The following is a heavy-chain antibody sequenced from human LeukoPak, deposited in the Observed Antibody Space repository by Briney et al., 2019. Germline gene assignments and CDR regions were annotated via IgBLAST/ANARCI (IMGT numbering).Heavy chain of an antibody. J-gene: IGHJ4*02. CDR2: IYYSGST. CDR1: GGSISSYY. Sequence: PSVTLSLTCTVSGGSISSYYWSWIRQPPGKGLEWIGYIYYSGSTNYNPSLKSRVTISVDTSKNQFSLKLSSVTAADTAVYYCARAAIWFGGHYFDYWGQGTLVTVSS. CDR3: ARAAIWFGGHYFDY. V-gene: IGHV4-59*01. D-gene: IGHD3-10*01.